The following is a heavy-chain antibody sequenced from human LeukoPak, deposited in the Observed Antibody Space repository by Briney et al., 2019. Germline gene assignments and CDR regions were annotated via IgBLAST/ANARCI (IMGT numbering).Heavy chain of an antibody. CDR2: ISYDGSNK. Sequence: PGGSLRLSCAASGFTFSSYGMHWVRQAPGKGLEWVAVISYDGSNKYYADSVKGRFTISRDNYKNTLYLQMNSLRAEDTAVYYCAKDLRGSDYYYYMDVWGKGTTVTVSS. CDR3: AKDLRGSDYYYYMDV. CDR1: GFTFSSYG. J-gene: IGHJ6*03. V-gene: IGHV3-30*18.